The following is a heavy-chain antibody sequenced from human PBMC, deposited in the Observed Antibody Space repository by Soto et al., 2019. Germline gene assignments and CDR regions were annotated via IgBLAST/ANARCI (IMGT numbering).Heavy chain of an antibody. J-gene: IGHJ4*02. D-gene: IGHD3-10*01. CDR2: ISSSSSTI. Sequence: GVSLSLSCAASGLSFSRYSLNWDRQAPGKGLEWVSYISSSSSTIFYADSVKGRFTISRDNARNSLYLQMNSLRDEDTAVYYCARYLGYGSGSYFCYFDYWGRGTPVTVSS. CDR3: ARYLGYGSGSYFCYFDY. V-gene: IGHV3-48*02. CDR1: GLSFSRYS.